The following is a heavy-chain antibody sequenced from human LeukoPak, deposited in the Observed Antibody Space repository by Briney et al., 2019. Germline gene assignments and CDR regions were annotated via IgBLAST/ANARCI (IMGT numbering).Heavy chain of an antibody. CDR3: AGGGQQLAIPDY. D-gene: IGHD6-13*01. Sequence: SETLSLTCTVSGGSISSSSYYWGWIRQPPGKGLEWIGYIYYSGSTNYNPSLKSRVTISVDTSKNQFSLKLSSVTAADTAVYYCAGGGQQLAIPDYWGQGTLVTVSS. J-gene: IGHJ4*02. V-gene: IGHV4-61*05. CDR1: GGSISSSSYY. CDR2: IYYSGST.